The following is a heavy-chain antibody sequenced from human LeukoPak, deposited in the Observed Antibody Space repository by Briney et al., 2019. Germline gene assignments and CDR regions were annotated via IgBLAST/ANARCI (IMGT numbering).Heavy chain of an antibody. Sequence: GGSLRLSCAASGFTFSRYAMSWVRQAPGKGLEWVSGITESGSRTYYADSVKGRFTISRDNSKSTLDLQMNSLRAEDTAVYYCAKDRTPITMVRGALGAFDYWGQGTLVTVSS. D-gene: IGHD3-10*01. V-gene: IGHV3-23*01. CDR2: ITESGSRT. CDR3: AKDRTPITMVRGALGAFDY. J-gene: IGHJ4*02. CDR1: GFTFSRYA.